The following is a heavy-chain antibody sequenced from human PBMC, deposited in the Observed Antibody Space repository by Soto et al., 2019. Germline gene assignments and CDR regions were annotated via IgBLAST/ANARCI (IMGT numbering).Heavy chain of an antibody. V-gene: IGHV3-7*01. CDR2: IKQDGSET. D-gene: IGHD2-8*01. CDR3: AREAIVIMVYAIPIYYYYGIDV. Sequence: GGTLRLSCAASGFTFSSYWMSWVRQAPGKGLEWVANIKQDGSETYYVDSVKGRFTISKDNAKNSLYLQMTTLRADDTAVYYYAREAIVIMVYAIPIYYYYGIDVWGQGTTVTVSS. CDR1: GFTFSSYW. J-gene: IGHJ6*02.